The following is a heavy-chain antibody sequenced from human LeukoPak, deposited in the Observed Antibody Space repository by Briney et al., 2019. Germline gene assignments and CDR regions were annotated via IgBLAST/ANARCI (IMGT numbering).Heavy chain of an antibody. CDR2: ITRTSSNM. CDR1: GFTFSTYS. J-gene: IGHJ4*02. V-gene: IGHV3-21*01. D-gene: IGHD2-15*01. CDR3: AREIRWQPDC. Sequence: GGSLRLSCAASGFTFSTYSMNWVRQAPGKGLEWVSSITRTSSNMYYADSVKGRFTISRDNAKNSLYLQMNSLRAEDTAVYYCAREIRWQPDCWGQGALVTVSS.